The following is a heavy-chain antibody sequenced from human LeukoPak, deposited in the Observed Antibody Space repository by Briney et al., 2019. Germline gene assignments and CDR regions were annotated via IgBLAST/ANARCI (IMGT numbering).Heavy chain of an antibody. CDR2: IIPIFGTA. CDR1: GGTFSSYA. V-gene: IGHV1-69*05. J-gene: IGHJ4*02. CDR3: AREKAYYYDSSGYYHP. Sequence: SVKVSCKASGGTFSSYAISWVRQAPGQGLEWMGRIIPIFGTADYAQKFQGRVTITTDESTSTAYMELSSLRSEDTAVYYCAREKAYYYDSSGYYHPWGQGTLVTVSS. D-gene: IGHD3-22*01.